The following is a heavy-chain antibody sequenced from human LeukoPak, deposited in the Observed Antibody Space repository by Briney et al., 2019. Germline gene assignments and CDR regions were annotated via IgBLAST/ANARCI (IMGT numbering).Heavy chain of an antibody. CDR3: ARRDGYMSAIDY. D-gene: IGHD5-24*01. CDR1: GGSISSYY. V-gene: IGHV4-59*12. CDR2: IYYSGST. J-gene: IGHJ4*02. Sequence: PSETLSLTCTVSGGSISSYYWSWIRQPPGKGLEWIGYIYYSGSTNYNPSLKSRVTISVDTSKNQFSLKLSSVTAADTAVYYCARRDGYMSAIDYWGQGTLVTVSS.